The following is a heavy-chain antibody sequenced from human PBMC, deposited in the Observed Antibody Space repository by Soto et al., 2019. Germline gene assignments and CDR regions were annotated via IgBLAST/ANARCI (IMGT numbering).Heavy chain of an antibody. CDR1: GFPVSTYG. CDR3: AKGLTNWFDP. J-gene: IGHJ5*01. Sequence: EVQRLESGGGLVQPGGSLRLSCTASGFPVSTYGMAWARQGPGKGLEWISSIIGSGDTTYYADSVKGRFTISRDNSKDTLYLQMNSLRAEDTAVYFCAKGLTNWFDPWGQGTLVTVS. V-gene: IGHV3-23*01. CDR2: IIGSGDTT.